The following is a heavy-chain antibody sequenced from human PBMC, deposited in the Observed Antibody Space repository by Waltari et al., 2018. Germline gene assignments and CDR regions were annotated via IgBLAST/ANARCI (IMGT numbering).Heavy chain of an antibody. V-gene: IGHV3-53*01. Sequence: EVQVVESGGGLIQPGGSLRLSCAVSGFIVSSNYMSWVRQAPGKGREWVSVIYSGGSSYYVDSVKGRFTISRDNSKNTIYLEMNSLRGEDTAVYFCVGHRFGSGSYFDYWGQGTPVTVSS. CDR3: VGHRFGSGSYFDY. CDR1: GFIVSSNY. D-gene: IGHD3-10*01. J-gene: IGHJ4*02. CDR2: IYSGGSS.